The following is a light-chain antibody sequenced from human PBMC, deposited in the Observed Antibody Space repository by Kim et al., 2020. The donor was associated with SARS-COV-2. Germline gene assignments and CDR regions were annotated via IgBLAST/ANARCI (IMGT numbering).Light chain of an antibody. J-gene: IGKJ1*01. CDR1: QGVGSQ. CDR3: QQRRFWPVT. Sequence: EVVLTQSPATLSLSPGEGATLSCRASQGVGSQLAWYQQKAGQAPRLVIYDASKRATGIPARFSGRGSGTDFTLTISSLEPEDFAVYFCQQRRFWPVTFGQGTKVDIK. V-gene: IGKV3-11*01. CDR2: DAS.